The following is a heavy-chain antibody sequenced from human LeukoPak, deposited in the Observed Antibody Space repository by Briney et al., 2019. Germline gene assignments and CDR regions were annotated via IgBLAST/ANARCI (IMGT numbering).Heavy chain of an antibody. J-gene: IGHJ4*02. Sequence: PSETVSLTCTVSGGSISNYYWSWIRQPPGKGLEWIGYIYYSGSTNYNPSLKSRVTISVDTSKNQFSLKLSSVTAADTAVYYCARTYGDYEGGYFDHWGQGTLVSVSS. CDR2: IYYSGST. CDR3: ARTYGDYEGGYFDH. CDR1: GGSISNYY. V-gene: IGHV4-59*08. D-gene: IGHD4-17*01.